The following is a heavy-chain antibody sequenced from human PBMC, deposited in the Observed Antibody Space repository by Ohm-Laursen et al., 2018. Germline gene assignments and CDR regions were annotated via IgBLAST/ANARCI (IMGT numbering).Heavy chain of an antibody. CDR1: GYTFTKYY. CDR3: ARGPNNWNDLLTDY. Sequence: SVKVSCKASGYTFTKYYMHWVRQAPGQGLEWMGWINPSSGGTKYAQKFQGRVTMTRDTSISTSYMELSSLTSDDTSMYYCARGPNNWNDLLTDYWGQGTLVTVSS. D-gene: IGHD1-20*01. V-gene: IGHV1-2*02. J-gene: IGHJ4*02. CDR2: INPSSGGT.